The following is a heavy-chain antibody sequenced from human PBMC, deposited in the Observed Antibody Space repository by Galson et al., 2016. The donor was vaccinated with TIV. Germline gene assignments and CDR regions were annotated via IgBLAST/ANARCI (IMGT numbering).Heavy chain of an antibody. CDR2: IYCAGTP. D-gene: IGHD2-15*01. CDR1: GFALSSNH. V-gene: IGHV3-53*01. CDR3: GTVQESLAAVEAFDV. J-gene: IGHJ3*01. Sequence: SLRLSCAASGFALSSNHMNWVRQAPGKGLEWVSTIYCAGTPAYADSVKGRIIISRDTLKNTVSLQMNTLTTEDTAVYFCGTVQESLAAVEAFDVWGQGTLVTVSS.